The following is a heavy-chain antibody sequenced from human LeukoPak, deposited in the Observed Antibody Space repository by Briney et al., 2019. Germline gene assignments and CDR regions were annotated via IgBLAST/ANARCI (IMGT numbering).Heavy chain of an antibody. V-gene: IGHV3-7*03. CDR2: IKGDGSEK. Sequence: GGSLRLSCAASGFTFSSCWMSWVRQAPGKGLEWVASIKGDGSEKYYVDSVKGRFTISRDNAKNSLYLQMNSLRAEDTAVYYCAKVRGVDTAMVPLLYFDYWGQGTLVTVSS. CDR1: GFTFSSCW. D-gene: IGHD5-18*01. J-gene: IGHJ4*02. CDR3: AKVRGVDTAMVPLLYFDY.